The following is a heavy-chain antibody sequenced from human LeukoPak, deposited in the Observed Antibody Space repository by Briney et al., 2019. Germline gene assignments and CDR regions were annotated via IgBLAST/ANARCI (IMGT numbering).Heavy chain of an antibody. J-gene: IGHJ3*02. V-gene: IGHV3-33*01. D-gene: IGHD1-26*01. CDR1: GFTFSSYG. Sequence: GGSLRLSRAASGFTFSSYGMHWVRQAPGKGLEWVAVIWYDGSNKYYADSVKGRFTISRDNSKNTLYLQMNSLRAEDTAVYYCARERVGATSLDIWGQGTMVTVSS. CDR2: IWYDGSNK. CDR3: ARERVGATSLDI.